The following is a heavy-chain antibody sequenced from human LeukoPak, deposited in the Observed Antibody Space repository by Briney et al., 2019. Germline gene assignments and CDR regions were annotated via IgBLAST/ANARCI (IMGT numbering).Heavy chain of an antibody. V-gene: IGHV4-31*03. Sequence: SETLSLTCTVSGGSISSGGYYWSWLRQHPGKGLEWIGYIYYSGSTYYNPSLKSRVTISVDTSKNQFSLKLSSVTAADTAVYYCARDGYYDSSGNNWFDPWGQGTLVTVSS. J-gene: IGHJ5*02. D-gene: IGHD3-22*01. CDR2: IYYSGST. CDR1: GGSISSGGYY. CDR3: ARDGYYDSSGNNWFDP.